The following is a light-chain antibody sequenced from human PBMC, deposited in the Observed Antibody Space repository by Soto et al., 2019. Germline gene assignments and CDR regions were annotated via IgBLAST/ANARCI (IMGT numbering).Light chain of an antibody. CDR2: RNN. CDR1: SSNIGSNY. Sequence: QSVLTQPPSASGTPGQRVTISCSGSSSNIGSNYVYWYQQLPGTGPKLLSYRNNQRSSGVPDRLSGSKSGTSASLAISGLRSEDEADYYCAAWDDRLSGPVFGGGTKLTVL. CDR3: AAWDDRLSGPV. V-gene: IGLV1-47*01. J-gene: IGLJ2*01.